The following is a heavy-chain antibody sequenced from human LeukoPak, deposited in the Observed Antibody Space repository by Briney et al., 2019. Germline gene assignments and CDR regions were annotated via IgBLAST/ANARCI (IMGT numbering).Heavy chain of an antibody. D-gene: IGHD2-21*01. CDR2: INPNSGGT. J-gene: IGHJ4*02. V-gene: IGHV1-2*02. Sequence: ASVKVSCKASGYTFTDYYMHWVRQAPGQGLEWRGWINPNSGGTYYAHKFQGRVTMTRDTSISTAYMELSSLRSDDTATYYCATLWAIDKIKKYYFDYWGQGTLVSVSS. CDR3: ATLWAIDKIKKYYFDY. CDR1: GYTFTDYY.